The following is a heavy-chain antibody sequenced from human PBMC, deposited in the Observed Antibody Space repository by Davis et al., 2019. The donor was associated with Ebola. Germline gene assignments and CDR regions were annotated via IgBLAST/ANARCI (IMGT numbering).Heavy chain of an antibody. D-gene: IGHD1-26*01. CDR1: GYTFTSYG. Sequence: ASVKVSCKASGYTFTSYGISWVRQAPGQGLEWMGWISTYFGNTNYAQKFQGRVTMTTDTSTRTVYMELRSLRSDDTAVYYCARDWSGSYPPPNTRGDYWGQGTLVTVSS. J-gene: IGHJ4*02. CDR2: ISTYFGNT. CDR3: ARDWSGSYPPPNTRGDY. V-gene: IGHV1-18*01.